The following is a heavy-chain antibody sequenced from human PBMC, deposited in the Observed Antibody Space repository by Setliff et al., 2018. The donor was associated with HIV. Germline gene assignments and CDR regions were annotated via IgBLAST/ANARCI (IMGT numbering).Heavy chain of an antibody. CDR1: GYTFTSYY. CDR2: INTRSGST. J-gene: IGHJ4*02. CDR3: ARAQSNSAFFANDY. D-gene: IGHD2-8*01. Sequence: ASVKVSCKASGYTFTSYYMHWVRQAPGQGLEWMGIINTRSGSTSYEQKFQGRLTMTRDTSISTVYMELSNLRSDDTAVYYCARAQSNSAFFANDYWSQGTLVTVSS. V-gene: IGHV1-46*01.